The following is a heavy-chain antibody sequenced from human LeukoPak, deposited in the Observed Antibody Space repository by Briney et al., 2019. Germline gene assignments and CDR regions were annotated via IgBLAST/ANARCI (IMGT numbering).Heavy chain of an antibody. CDR2: ISGSGGRT. J-gene: IGHJ6*03. CDR1: GFTFSSYA. D-gene: IGHD2-8*01. Sequence: GGSLRLSCVASGFTFSSYAVTWVRQAPGKGLEWVSSISGSGGRTHYADSVKGRFTISRDNSKNTLYLQMNSLGADDTAVYYCAKGRGHCIDGVCHNYYYMDVWGKGTTVTVS. CDR3: AKGRGHCIDGVCHNYYYMDV. V-gene: IGHV3-23*01.